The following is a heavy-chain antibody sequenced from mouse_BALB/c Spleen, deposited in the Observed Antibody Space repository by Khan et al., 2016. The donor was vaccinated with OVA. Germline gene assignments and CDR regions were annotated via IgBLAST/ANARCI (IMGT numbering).Heavy chain of an antibody. V-gene: IGHV14-3*02. D-gene: IGHD1-2*01. CDR3: AYSLLHSAMDY. J-gene: IGHJ4*01. CDR1: GFHIKDTY. Sequence: EVQLQESGAELVRPGASVKLSCTASGFHIKDTYVHWVKQRPEQGLEWIGRIDTANGNTKYDPKFQGKATITADTSSNTAYLQLSSLTSEDTAVYSCAYSLLHSAMDYWGQGTTVTVSS. CDR2: IDTANGNT.